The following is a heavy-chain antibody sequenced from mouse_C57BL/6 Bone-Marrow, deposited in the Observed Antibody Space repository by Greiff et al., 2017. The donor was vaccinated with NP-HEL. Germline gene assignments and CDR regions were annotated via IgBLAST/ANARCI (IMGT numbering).Heavy chain of an antibody. CDR2: ISYDGSN. J-gene: IGHJ4*01. D-gene: IGHD2-4*01. CDR1: GYSITSGYY. Sequence: EVKLMESGPGLVKPSQSLSLTCSVTGYSITSGYYWNWIRQFPGNKLEWMGYISYDGSNNYNPSLKNRISITRDTSKNQFFLKLNSVTTEDTATYYCARDHYDYDEGDAMDYWGQGTSVTVSS. CDR3: ARDHYDYDEGDAMDY. V-gene: IGHV3-6*01.